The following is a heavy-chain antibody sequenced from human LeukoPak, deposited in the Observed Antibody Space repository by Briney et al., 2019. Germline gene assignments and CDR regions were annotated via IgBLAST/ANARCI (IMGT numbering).Heavy chain of an antibody. V-gene: IGHV4-59*12. CDR2: IYYTGST. J-gene: IGHJ4*02. CDR3: ARGNWNYGRSFDY. D-gene: IGHD1-7*01. CDR1: GGSLSSYY. Sequence: SETLSLTCIVSGGSLSSYYWSWIRQPPGKGLEWIGYIYYTGSTNYNPSLKSRVTISVDTSKNQFSLKLSSVTAADTAVYYCARGNWNYGRSFDYWGQGTLVTVSS.